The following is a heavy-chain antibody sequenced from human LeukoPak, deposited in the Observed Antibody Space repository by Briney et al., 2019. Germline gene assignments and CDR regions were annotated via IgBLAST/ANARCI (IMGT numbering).Heavy chain of an antibody. J-gene: IGHJ5*02. Sequence: SQTLSLTCAVSGGSISSGGYSWSWIRQPPGKGLEWIGYIYHSGSTYYNPSLKSRVTISVDRSKNQFSLKLSSVTAADTAVYYCARVYCSSTSCLGGLDPWGQGTLVTVSS. D-gene: IGHD2-2*01. V-gene: IGHV4-30-2*01. CDR3: ARVYCSSTSCLGGLDP. CDR2: IYHSGST. CDR1: GGSISSGGYS.